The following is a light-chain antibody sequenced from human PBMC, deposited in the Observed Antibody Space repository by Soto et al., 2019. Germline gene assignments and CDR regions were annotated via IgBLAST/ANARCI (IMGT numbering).Light chain of an antibody. CDR3: QQYGSSPRGIT. CDR1: QSVSSN. V-gene: IGKV3-20*01. Sequence: EIVMTQSPATLSVSPGERATLSCRASQSVSSNLAWYQQKPGQAPRLLIYGASSRATGIPDRFSGSGSGTDFTLTISRLEPEDFAVYYCQQYGSSPRGITFGQGTRLEIK. J-gene: IGKJ5*01. CDR2: GAS.